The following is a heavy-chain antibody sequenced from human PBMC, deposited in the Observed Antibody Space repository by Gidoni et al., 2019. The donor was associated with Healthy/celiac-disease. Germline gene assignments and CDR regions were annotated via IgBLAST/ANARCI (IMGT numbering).Heavy chain of an antibody. V-gene: IGHV4-38-2*02. Sequence: QVQLQESGPGLVKPSETLSLTCTVSGYSISSGYYWGWILQPPGKGLEWIGSIYHSGSTYSNPSLKSRVTISVDTSKNQFSLKLSSVTAADTAVYYCARGGVESYYYDSSGYYPDYWGQGTLVTVSS. CDR3: ARGGVESYYYDSSGYYPDY. CDR1: GYSISSGYY. J-gene: IGHJ4*02. D-gene: IGHD3-22*01. CDR2: IYHSGST.